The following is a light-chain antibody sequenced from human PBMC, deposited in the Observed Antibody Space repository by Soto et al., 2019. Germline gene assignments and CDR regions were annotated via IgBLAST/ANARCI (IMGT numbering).Light chain of an antibody. CDR3: QDYNSVPLT. Sequence: DIQMTQSPSSLSASVGDRVTITCRASQDITNYLAWFQQKPGKVPKLLIYSASTLQSGVPSRFSGSGSGTDFTLTINNLQPEDVATYYCQDYNSVPLTFGGGTKVEIK. CDR2: SAS. V-gene: IGKV1-27*01. CDR1: QDITNY. J-gene: IGKJ4*01.